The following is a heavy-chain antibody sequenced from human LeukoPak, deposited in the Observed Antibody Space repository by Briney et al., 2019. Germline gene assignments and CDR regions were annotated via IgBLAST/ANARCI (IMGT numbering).Heavy chain of an antibody. CDR3: ARRVSSSGWFDP. V-gene: IGHV5-10-1*01. D-gene: IGHD6-6*01. Sequence: GESLKISCKGSGYIFTSYWISWVRQIPGKGLEWMGRIDPSDSYTNYSPSFQGHVTISADKSISTAYLQWSSLKASDTAMYYCARRVSSSGWFDPWGQGTLVTVSS. CDR2: IDPSDSYT. CDR1: GYIFTSYW. J-gene: IGHJ5*02.